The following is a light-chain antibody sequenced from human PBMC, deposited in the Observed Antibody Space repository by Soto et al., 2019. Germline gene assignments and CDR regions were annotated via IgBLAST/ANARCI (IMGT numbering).Light chain of an antibody. J-gene: IGLJ2*01. CDR1: SSDVGAYDY. CDR2: KVS. Sequence: HSALTQAASVSGSPGQSITISCTGTSSDVGAYDYVTWYQQHPGKAPKVMIYKVSNRPSGVSNRFSGSKSGNTASLTISGLQAEDEADYYCSSYTTGSLVVFGGGTKLTVL. CDR3: SSYTTGSLVV. V-gene: IGLV2-14*01.